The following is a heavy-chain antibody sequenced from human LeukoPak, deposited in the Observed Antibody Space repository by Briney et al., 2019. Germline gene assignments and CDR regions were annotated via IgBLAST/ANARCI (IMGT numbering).Heavy chain of an antibody. CDR3: TTGNFGPY. V-gene: IGHV3-15*07. CDR2: IKRKTEGGTT. J-gene: IGHJ4*02. D-gene: IGHD3-10*01. CDR1: GFTFSDAW. Sequence: GGSLRLSCAASGFTFSDAWMNWVRQAPGKGLEWVGRIKRKTEGGTTDYVAPVKGRFIISRDDSKNTLYLQMNSLKTEDTAFYYCTTGNFGPYWGQGTLVTVSS.